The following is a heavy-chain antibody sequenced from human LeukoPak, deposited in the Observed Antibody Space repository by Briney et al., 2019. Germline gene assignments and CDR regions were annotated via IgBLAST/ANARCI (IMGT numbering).Heavy chain of an antibody. Sequence: GASVKVSCKASGYTFTGYYMHWVRQAPGQGLEWMGRINPNSGGTNYAQKFQGRVTMTRDTSISTAYMELSRLRSEDTAVYYCARGSRDGYNLRLPFDYWGQGTLVTVSS. D-gene: IGHD5-24*01. V-gene: IGHV1-2*06. CDR1: GYTFTGYY. CDR2: INPNSGGT. J-gene: IGHJ4*02. CDR3: ARGSRDGYNLRLPFDY.